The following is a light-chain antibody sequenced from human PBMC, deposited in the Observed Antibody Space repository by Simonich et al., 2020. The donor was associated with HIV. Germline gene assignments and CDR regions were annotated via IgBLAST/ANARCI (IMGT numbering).Light chain of an antibody. V-gene: IGKV3-15*01. CDR1: QIVSSN. CDR2: GAS. Sequence: EIVMTQSPATLSVSPGERATLSCRASQIVSSNLAWYQQKPGHAPRLLIYGASTRATGIPARFSGSGSGTEFTLTISSLQSEDFAVYYCQQYNNWWTFGQGTKVEIK. CDR3: QQYNNWWT. J-gene: IGKJ1*01.